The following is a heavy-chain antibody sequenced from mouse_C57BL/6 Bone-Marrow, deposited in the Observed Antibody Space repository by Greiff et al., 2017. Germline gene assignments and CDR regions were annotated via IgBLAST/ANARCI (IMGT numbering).Heavy chain of an antibody. Sequence: VQLQQSGPELVKPGASVKISCKASGYTFTDYYMNWVKQSHGKSLEWIGDINPNNGGTSYNQKFKGKATLTVDKSSSTAYMELRSLTSEDSAVYYCARDGRGEFDYGGQGTTLTVSS. CDR1: GYTFTDYY. CDR2: INPNNGGT. V-gene: IGHV1-26*01. J-gene: IGHJ2*01. CDR3: ARDGRGEFDY.